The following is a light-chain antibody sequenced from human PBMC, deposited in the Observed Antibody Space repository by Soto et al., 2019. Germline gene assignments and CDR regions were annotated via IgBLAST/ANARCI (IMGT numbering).Light chain of an antibody. CDR2: GAS. CDR1: QSISGT. V-gene: IGKV3-15*01. J-gene: IGKJ1*01. Sequence: EIVMTQSPATLSVSPGGRATLSCRASQSISGTLAWYQQKPGQAPRLLIHGASTRAPGFPARSSGSGSGTDFTLTISSLQSEDFAVYYCQQYNNWPWTFGQGTKVDIK. CDR3: QQYNNWPWT.